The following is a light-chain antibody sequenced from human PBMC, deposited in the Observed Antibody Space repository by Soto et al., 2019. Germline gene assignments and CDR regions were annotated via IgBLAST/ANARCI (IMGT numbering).Light chain of an antibody. CDR2: DAS. J-gene: IGKJ4*01. CDR3: KQRSNWPLT. V-gene: IGKV3-11*01. Sequence: EIVLTQSPATLSLSPGERATLSCRPSQSVSSYLAWYQQKPGQAPRLLIYDASNRAPGIPARFSGSGSGTDFTLNISSLEPEDFAVYYCKQRSNWPLTFGGGTKVEIK. CDR1: QSVSSY.